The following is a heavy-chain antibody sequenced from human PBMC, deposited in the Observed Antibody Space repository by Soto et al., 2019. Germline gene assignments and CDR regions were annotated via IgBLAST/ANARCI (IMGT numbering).Heavy chain of an antibody. D-gene: IGHD3-10*01. CDR1: GFTFSSYA. CDR2: ISGSGGST. J-gene: IGHJ6*02. V-gene: IGHV3-23*01. Sequence: SCAASGFTFSSYAMSWVRQAPGKGLEWVSAISGSGGSTYYADSVKGRFTISRDNSKNTLYLQMNSLRAEDTAVYYCAKDLTMVRGWLYYYGMDVWGQGTTVTVSS. CDR3: AKDLTMVRGWLYYYGMDV.